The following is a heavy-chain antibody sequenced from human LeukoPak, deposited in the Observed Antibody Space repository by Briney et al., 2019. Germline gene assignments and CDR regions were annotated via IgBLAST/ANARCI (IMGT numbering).Heavy chain of an antibody. CDR3: ARLNIIGSSPVHHYDY. CDR1: GVSISSFF. D-gene: IGHD6-13*01. Sequence: SETLSLTCTVSGVSISSFFWSWIRQPPGKGLEWIGYIYYSGITKYNPSLKSRVTISVDTSENQFSLKLSSVTAADTAVYYCARLNIIGSSPVHHYDYWGQGTLVTVSS. J-gene: IGHJ4*02. V-gene: IGHV4-59*08. CDR2: IYYSGIT.